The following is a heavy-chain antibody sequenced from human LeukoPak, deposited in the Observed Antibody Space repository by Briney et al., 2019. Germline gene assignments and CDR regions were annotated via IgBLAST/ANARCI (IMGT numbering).Heavy chain of an antibody. D-gene: IGHD2-21*01. CDR2: IYHSGST. J-gene: IGHJ3*02. CDR3: AREAYGRAFDI. V-gene: IGHV4-30-2*01. Sequence: SQTLSLTCAVSGGSISSGGYSWSWIRQPPGKGLEWIGYIYHSGSTYYNPSLKSRVTISVDRSKNQFSLKPSSVTAADTAVYYCAREAYGRAFDIWGQGTVVTVSS. CDR1: GGSISSGGYS.